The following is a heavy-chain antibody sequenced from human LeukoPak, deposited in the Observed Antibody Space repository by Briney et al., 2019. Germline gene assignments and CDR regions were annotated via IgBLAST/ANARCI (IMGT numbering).Heavy chain of an antibody. Sequence: GGSLRLSCAASGFTFSSFAMHWVRQAPGKGLEWVAFIRYDGSNRNYVDSVKGRFTISRDNSKNTLYLQMNSLRAEDTALYYCAKGFHILTGYYCDYWDQGTLVTVSS. CDR2: IRYDGSNR. J-gene: IGHJ4*02. D-gene: IGHD3-9*01. CDR1: GFTFSSFA. CDR3: AKGFHILTGYYCDY. V-gene: IGHV3-30*02.